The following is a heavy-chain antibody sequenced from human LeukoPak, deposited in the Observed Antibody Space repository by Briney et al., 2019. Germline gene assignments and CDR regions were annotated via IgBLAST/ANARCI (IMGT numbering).Heavy chain of an antibody. CDR1: GFAFSSYG. J-gene: IGHJ4*02. Sequence: PGRSLRLSCAASGFAFSSYGMHWVRQAPGKGLERVALISYDGSNKYYADSVKGRFTISRDNSKNTLYLQMNSLRAEDTAVYYCAKDRYTYGTEYFDYWGQGTLVTVSS. D-gene: IGHD5-18*01. V-gene: IGHV3-30*18. CDR2: ISYDGSNK. CDR3: AKDRYTYGTEYFDY.